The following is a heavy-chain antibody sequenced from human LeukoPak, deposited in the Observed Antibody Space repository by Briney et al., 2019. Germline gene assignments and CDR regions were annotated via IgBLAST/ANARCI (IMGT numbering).Heavy chain of an antibody. CDR2: ISVSASST. CDR3: AELGITMIGGV. Sequence: GGSLRLSCATAGFTFSNYAMSWVREGPGKELEWVSAISVSASSTYHADSVKGRFTISRDNSKNTLYLQMSSLRAEDTAVYYCAELGITMIGGVWGKGTTVTISS. J-gene: IGHJ6*04. D-gene: IGHD3-10*02. CDR1: GFTFSNYA. V-gene: IGHV3-23*01.